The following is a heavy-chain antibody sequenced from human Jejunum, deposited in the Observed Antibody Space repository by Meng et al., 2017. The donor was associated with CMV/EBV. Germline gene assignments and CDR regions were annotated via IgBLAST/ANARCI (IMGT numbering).Heavy chain of an antibody. Sequence: KAACNTTSGCGIAWRRQAAGQGYEWLGRFNGDSTYPNHAQKCQGRMTMNTSTSTCTAYLRIMTLTHDDAAFYSCARDLFVQEHALDYWGQGTLVTVSS. CDR2: FNGDSTYP. CDR3: ARDLFVQEHALDY. CDR1: CNTTSGCG. D-gene: IGHD3-3*01. V-gene: IGHV1-18*01. J-gene: IGHJ4*02.